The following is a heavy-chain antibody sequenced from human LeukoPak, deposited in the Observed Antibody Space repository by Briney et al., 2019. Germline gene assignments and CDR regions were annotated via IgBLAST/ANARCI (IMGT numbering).Heavy chain of an antibody. CDR1: GFTFSSYA. CDR2: ISESGGST. J-gene: IGHJ4*02. V-gene: IGHV3-23*01. D-gene: IGHD2-2*01. CDR3: AKYRFCSSTNCHPVGYFDY. Sequence: GGSLRLSCAACGFTFSSYAMSWVRQAPGKGLEWVSGISESGGSTFYADSVKGRFTISRDNSKNTLYLQMNSLRAEDTAVYYCAKYRFCSSTNCHPVGYFDYWGQGTLVSVSS.